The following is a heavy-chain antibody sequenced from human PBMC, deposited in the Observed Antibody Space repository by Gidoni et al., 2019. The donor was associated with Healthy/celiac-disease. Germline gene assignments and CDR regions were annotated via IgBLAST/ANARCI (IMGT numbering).Heavy chain of an antibody. D-gene: IGHD3-3*01. Sequence: EVQLVESGGGLVQPGGSLRLSCAASGFTFSSYSMNWVRQAPGKGLEWVSYISSSSSTIYYADSVKGRFTISRDNAKNSLYLQMNSLRDEDTAVYYCARDTYYDFWSAPLGFDYWGQGTLVTVSS. J-gene: IGHJ4*02. V-gene: IGHV3-48*02. CDR2: ISSSSSTI. CDR1: GFTFSSYS. CDR3: ARDTYYDFWSAPLGFDY.